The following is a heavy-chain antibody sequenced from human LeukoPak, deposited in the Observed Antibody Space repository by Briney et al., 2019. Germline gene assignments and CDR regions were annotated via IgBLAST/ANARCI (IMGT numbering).Heavy chain of an antibody. D-gene: IGHD5-12*01. CDR2: ISGSGGST. CDR1: GFTFSSYA. V-gene: IGHV3-23*01. CDR3: AKGHRWLRFPSPPDD. Sequence: SGGSLRLSCAASGFTFSSYAMSWVRQAPGKGLEWVSAISGSGGSTYYADSVKGRFTISRDNSKNTVYVQMSSLRAEDTAVYYCAKGHRWLRFPSPPDDWGQGILLTVSS. J-gene: IGHJ4*02.